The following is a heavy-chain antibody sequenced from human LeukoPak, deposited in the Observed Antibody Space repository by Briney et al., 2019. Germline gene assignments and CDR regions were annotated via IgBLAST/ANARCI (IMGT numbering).Heavy chain of an antibody. D-gene: IGHD1-1*01. V-gene: IGHV3-7*01. Sequence: GGSRRLSCVASGFSFSTSWMTGVRRAPGKGLEGLANLRKDGREIYYVDYVKGRFTISRDNTKNSLYLEMNSLRAEATAVYFCARDGGSWNDFDYWGQGTLVTVSS. CDR1: GFSFSTSW. J-gene: IGHJ4*02. CDR2: LRKDGREI. CDR3: ARDGGSWNDFDY.